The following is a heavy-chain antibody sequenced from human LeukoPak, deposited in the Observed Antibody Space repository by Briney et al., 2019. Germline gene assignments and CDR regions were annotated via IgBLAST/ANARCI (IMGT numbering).Heavy chain of an antibody. Sequence: GGSLRLSCAASGFTFSSYWMSWVRQAPGKGLEWVANIKQDGSEKYYVDSVKGRFTISRDNAKNSLYLQMNNLRAEDTAVYYCARDFRRITMVRGADDAFDIWGQGTMVTVSS. D-gene: IGHD3-10*01. CDR3: ARDFRRITMVRGADDAFDI. CDR2: IKQDGSEK. V-gene: IGHV3-7*01. J-gene: IGHJ3*02. CDR1: GFTFSSYW.